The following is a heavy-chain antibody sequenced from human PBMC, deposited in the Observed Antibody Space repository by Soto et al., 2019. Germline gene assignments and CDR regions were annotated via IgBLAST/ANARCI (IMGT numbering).Heavy chain of an antibody. J-gene: IGHJ6*02. D-gene: IGHD5-18*01. V-gene: IGHV3-33*01. CDR2: IWYDGSNK. CDR1: GFTFSSYG. Sequence: QVQLVESGGGVVQPGRSLRLSCAASGFTFSSYGMHWVRQAPGKGLEWVAGIWYDGSNKYYADSVKGRFTISRDNSKNTLYLQMNSLRAEDTAVYYCARDRYSYGYAYGMDVWGQGTTVTVSS. CDR3: ARDRYSYGYAYGMDV.